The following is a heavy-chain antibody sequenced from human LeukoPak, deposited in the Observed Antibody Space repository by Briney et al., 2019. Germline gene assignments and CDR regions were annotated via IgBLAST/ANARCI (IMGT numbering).Heavy chain of an antibody. CDR2: ISYDGSNK. Sequence: LTGGSLRLTCAASGFTFSSYGMHWVRQAPGKGLEWVAVISYDGSNKYYADSVKGRFTISRDNSKNTLYLQMNSLRAEDTAVYYCAKDVSDITMVRGVTNFPDYWGQGTLVTVSS. CDR1: GFTFSSYG. V-gene: IGHV3-30*18. CDR3: AKDVSDITMVRGVTNFPDY. D-gene: IGHD3-10*01. J-gene: IGHJ4*02.